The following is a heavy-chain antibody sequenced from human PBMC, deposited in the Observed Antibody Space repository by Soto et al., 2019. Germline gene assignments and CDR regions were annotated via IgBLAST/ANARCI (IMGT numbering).Heavy chain of an antibody. V-gene: IGHV5-10-1*01. D-gene: IGHD3-22*01. J-gene: IGHJ4*02. CDR1: GYSFTSYW. CDR3: ERPCCDSSGYSLDY. Sequence: LGESLKISCKGSGYSFTSYWISWVRQMPGKGLEWMGRIDPSDSYTNYSPSFQGHVTISADKSISTAYLQWSSLKASDTAMYYCERPCCDSSGYSLDYWGQGTMVTVSS. CDR2: IDPSDSYT.